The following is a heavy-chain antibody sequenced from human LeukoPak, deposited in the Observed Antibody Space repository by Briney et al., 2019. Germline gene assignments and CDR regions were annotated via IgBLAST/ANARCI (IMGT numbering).Heavy chain of an antibody. CDR3: ARVVDDSRSDYFDY. CDR1: GGTFSSYA. V-gene: IGHV1-69*04. D-gene: IGHD3-22*01. Sequence: ASVKVSCKASGGTFSSYAISWVRQAPGQGLEWMGRIIPILGIANYAQKFQGRVTITADKSTSTAYMELSSLRSEDTAVYYCARVVDDSRSDYFDYWGQGSLVTVSS. J-gene: IGHJ4*02. CDR2: IIPILGIA.